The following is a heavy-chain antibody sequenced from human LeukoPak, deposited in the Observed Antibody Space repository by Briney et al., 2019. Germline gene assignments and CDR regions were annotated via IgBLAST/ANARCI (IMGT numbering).Heavy chain of an antibody. D-gene: IGHD3-10*01. CDR2: INAGNGNT. V-gene: IGHV1-3*01. CDR1: GYTFTSYA. J-gene: IGHJ4*02. CDR3: ARVPLWFGEHHFDC. Sequence: ASVKVSCKASGYTFTSYAMHWVRQAPGQRLEWMGWINAGNGNTKYSQKFQGRVTITRDTSASTAYMELSSLRSEDTAVYYCARVPLWFGEHHFDCWGQGTLVTVSS.